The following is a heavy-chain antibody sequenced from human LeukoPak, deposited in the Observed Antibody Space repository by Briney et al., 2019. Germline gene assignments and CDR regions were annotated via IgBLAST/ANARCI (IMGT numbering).Heavy chain of an antibody. D-gene: IGHD3-22*01. CDR2: IYYSGST. V-gene: IGHV4-39*01. CDR1: GGSISDSDYY. J-gene: IGHJ4*02. Sequence: SETLSLTCTVSGGSISDSDYYCGWIRQPPGKGLEWIGSIYYSGSTYYNPSLKSRVNISVDTSKNQFYLKLSSVTAADKAVYYCDYYYDSSGISVWGQGTMVAVCS. CDR3: DYYYDSSGISV.